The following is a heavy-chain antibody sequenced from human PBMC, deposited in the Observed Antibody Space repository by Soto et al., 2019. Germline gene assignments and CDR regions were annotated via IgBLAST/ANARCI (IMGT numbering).Heavy chain of an antibody. D-gene: IGHD6-13*01. J-gene: IGHJ6*02. CDR1: GCSISSYY. V-gene: IGHV4-59*08. Sequence: SETLSLTCTVSGCSISSYYWSWIRQPTGKGLEWIGYIYYSGSTNYNPSLKSRVTISVDTSKNQFSLKLSSVTAADTAVYYCARQGAAGYYYYYGMDVWGQGTTVTVSS. CDR3: ARQGAAGYYYYYGMDV. CDR2: IYYSGST.